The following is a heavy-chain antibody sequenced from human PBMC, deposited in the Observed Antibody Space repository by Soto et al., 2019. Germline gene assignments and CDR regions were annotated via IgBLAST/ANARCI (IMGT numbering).Heavy chain of an antibody. V-gene: IGHV3-9*01. CDR3: VKKVTIFGVITHDAFDI. CDR1: GFTFNDYA. J-gene: IGHJ3*02. Sequence: EVQLVASGGGLVQPGRSLRLSCVASGFTFNDYAMHWVRQVPGKGLEWVAGISWDSGSIGYAGSVKGRCTISRDNAKNSLYLQMNSLRTEDTALYYCVKKVTIFGVITHDAFDIWGQGTMVTVSS. CDR2: ISWDSGSI. D-gene: IGHD3-3*01.